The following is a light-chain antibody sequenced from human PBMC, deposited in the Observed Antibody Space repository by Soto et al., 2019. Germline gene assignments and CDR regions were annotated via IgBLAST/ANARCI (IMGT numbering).Light chain of an antibody. CDR3: QQYTSTPIT. V-gene: IGKV1-5*01. J-gene: IGKJ5*01. CDR2: DAS. CDR1: QSISSW. Sequence: DIQMTQSPSTLSATVGDRVTITCRASQSISSWLAWYQQKPGKAPKLLIYDASSLESGVPSRFSGSGSGTDFTLTISRLEPEDYAVYYCQQYTSTPITFGQGTRLEIK.